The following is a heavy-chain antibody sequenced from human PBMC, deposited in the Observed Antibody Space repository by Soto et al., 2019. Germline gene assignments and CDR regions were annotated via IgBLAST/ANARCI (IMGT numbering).Heavy chain of an antibody. CDR1: GYSFTIYW. CDR3: ARRSIAAAGQMNGMDV. Sequence: GESLKISCKGSGYSFTIYWISWVRQRPGKGLEWMGRIDPSDSYTNYSPSFQGHVTISADKSISTAYLQWSSLKASDTAMYYCARRSIAAAGQMNGMDVWGQGTTVTVSS. J-gene: IGHJ6*02. V-gene: IGHV5-10-1*01. D-gene: IGHD6-13*01. CDR2: IDPSDSYT.